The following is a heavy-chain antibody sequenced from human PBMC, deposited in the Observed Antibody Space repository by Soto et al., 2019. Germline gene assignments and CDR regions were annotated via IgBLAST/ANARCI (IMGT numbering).Heavy chain of an antibody. CDR1: GYTFTSYG. CDR3: AREGGITIFGVVSSPPLYYYYGMGV. Sequence: ASVKVSCKASGYTFTSYGISWVRQAPGQGLEWMGWISAYNGNTNYAQKLQGRVTMTTDTSTSTAYMELRSLRSDDTAVYYCAREGGITIFGVVSSPPLYYYYGMGVWGQGTTVTVSS. V-gene: IGHV1-18*01. D-gene: IGHD3-3*01. CDR2: ISAYNGNT. J-gene: IGHJ6*02.